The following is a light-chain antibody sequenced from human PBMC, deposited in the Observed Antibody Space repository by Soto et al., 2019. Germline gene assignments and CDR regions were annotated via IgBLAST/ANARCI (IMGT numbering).Light chain of an antibody. CDR3: QQYNNWPPIT. V-gene: IGKV3-15*01. Sequence: EIVLTQSPGTLSLSPGERATLSCRASQRVSSNLAWYQQKPGQAPRLLIYGASTRATGIPARFSGSGSGTEFTLTISSLQSEDFAVYYCQQYNNWPPITFGQGTRLEI. J-gene: IGKJ5*01. CDR2: GAS. CDR1: QRVSSN.